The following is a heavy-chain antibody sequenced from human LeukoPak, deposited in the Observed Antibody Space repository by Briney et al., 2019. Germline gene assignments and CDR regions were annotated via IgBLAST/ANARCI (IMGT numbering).Heavy chain of an antibody. J-gene: IGHJ4*02. CDR3: ARVDANTWYGKIDY. Sequence: ASVKVSCKASGYTFTAHHIHWVRQAPGQGLEWMGWLNPNSGGTNYAQKFQGRVTMTRDTSISTAHMELNSLRSDDTAVYYCARVDANTWYGKIDYWGQGTLVTVSS. V-gene: IGHV1-2*02. CDR2: LNPNSGGT. D-gene: IGHD6-13*01. CDR1: GYTFTAHH.